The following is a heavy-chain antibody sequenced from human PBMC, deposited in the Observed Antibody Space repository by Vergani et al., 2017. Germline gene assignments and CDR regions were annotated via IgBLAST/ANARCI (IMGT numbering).Heavy chain of an antibody. J-gene: IGHJ2*01. V-gene: IGHV1-2*02. Sequence: QVQLVQSGAEVKKPGASVKVSCKASGYTFTGYYMHWVRQAPGQGLEWMGWINPNSGGTNYAQKFQGRVTMTRDTSISTAYMELSRLRSDDTAVYYCARDRDYGGRRRYFDLWGRGTLVTVSS. CDR2: INPNSGGT. D-gene: IGHD4-23*01. CDR3: ARDRDYGGRRRYFDL. CDR1: GYTFTGYY.